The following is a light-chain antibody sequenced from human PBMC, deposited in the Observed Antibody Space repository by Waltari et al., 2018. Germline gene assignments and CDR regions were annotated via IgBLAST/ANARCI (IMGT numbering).Light chain of an antibody. Sequence: EIVLTQSPGSLSLSPGERATLPCRASQSVDNTYLAWYQKKPSQATMLLIFAASSSATGIPDRFSGGGSGTDFTLTISRLEPEDFAVYYCHHYGGSLPNTFGQGTKLEIK. V-gene: IGKV3-20*01. J-gene: IGKJ2*01. CDR2: AAS. CDR3: HHYGGSLPNT. CDR1: QSVDNTY.